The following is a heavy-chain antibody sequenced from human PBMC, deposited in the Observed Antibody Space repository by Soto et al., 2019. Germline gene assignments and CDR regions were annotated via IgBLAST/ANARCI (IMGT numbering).Heavy chain of an antibody. CDR1: GFTYDDYA. CDR2: ISWDGGTI. D-gene: IGHD3-3*01. CDR3: AKDLFQYDFWSGYQK. Sequence: EVQLVESGGGLAQPGRSLRLSCATSGFTYDDYAMHWVRQAPGKGLEWVSGISWDGGTIGYADSVKGRFTISRDNAKKSLFMEMNTLRPEHTAIYFCAKDLFQYDFWSGYQKWGQGTLVTVSS. J-gene: IGHJ4*02. V-gene: IGHV3-9*01.